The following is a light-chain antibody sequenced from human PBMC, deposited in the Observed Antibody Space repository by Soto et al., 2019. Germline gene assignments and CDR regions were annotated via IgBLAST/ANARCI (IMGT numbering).Light chain of an antibody. CDR2: DVA. Sequence: QSVLTQPASVSGSPGPSITISCTGTSSDVCAYNFVSWYQHYPDKAPKVVIYDVANRPSGVSYRFSASMSGNTASLTISGLQAEDEADYYRMSFTSSNTYVFGTGTKSPS. CDR3: MSFTSSNTYV. V-gene: IGLV2-14*03. CDR1: SSDVCAYNF. J-gene: IGLJ1*01.